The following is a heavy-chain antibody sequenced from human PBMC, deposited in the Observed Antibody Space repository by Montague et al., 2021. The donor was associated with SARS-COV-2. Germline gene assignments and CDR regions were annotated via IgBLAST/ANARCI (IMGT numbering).Heavy chain of an antibody. Sequence: SLRLSCAASGFNFGVYEMNWVRQSPGKGLEWVSYINGGSSAMYYADSVMGRFTISRDNAESSLYLQMDSLRVEDTAVYYCAPAVPVADDSWGQGTLVTVSS. D-gene: IGHD2-2*01. J-gene: IGHJ5*02. CDR2: INGGSSAM. CDR3: APAVPVADDS. CDR1: GFNFGVYE. V-gene: IGHV3-48*03.